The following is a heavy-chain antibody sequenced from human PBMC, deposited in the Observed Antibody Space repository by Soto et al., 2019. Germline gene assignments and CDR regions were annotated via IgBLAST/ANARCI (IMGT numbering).Heavy chain of an antibody. Sequence: SVKVSCKASGGAXSSYTISWVRQAPGQGLEWMGRIIPILGIANYAQKFQGRVTITADKSTSTAYMELSSLRSEDTAVYYCARDPSSSGSSDDDYWGQGTLVTVSS. CDR2: IIPILGIA. CDR3: ARDPSSSGSSDDDY. V-gene: IGHV1-69*04. D-gene: IGHD6-19*01. CDR1: GGAXSSYT. J-gene: IGHJ4*02.